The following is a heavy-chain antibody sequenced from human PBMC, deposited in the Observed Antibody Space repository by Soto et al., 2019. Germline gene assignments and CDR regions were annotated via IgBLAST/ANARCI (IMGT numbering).Heavy chain of an antibody. Sequence: SETLSLTCAVYGGSFSGYYWSWIRQPPGKGLEWIGEINHSGSTNYNPSLKSRVTISVDTSKNQFSLKLSSVTAADTAVYYCARNKAAIFGVVKVYYYGMDVWGQGTTVTVSS. D-gene: IGHD3-3*01. CDR2: INHSGST. CDR3: ARNKAAIFGVVKVYYYGMDV. CDR1: GGSFSGYY. V-gene: IGHV4-34*01. J-gene: IGHJ6*02.